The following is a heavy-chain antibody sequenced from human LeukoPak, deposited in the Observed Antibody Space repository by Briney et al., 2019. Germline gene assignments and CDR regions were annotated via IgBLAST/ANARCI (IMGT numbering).Heavy chain of an antibody. V-gene: IGHV4-59*01. CDR2: IYYSGST. CDR3: ARRDESSGYSYWFDP. D-gene: IGHD3-22*01. J-gene: IGHJ5*02. CDR1: GGSISSYY. Sequence: SETLSLTCTVSGGSISSYYWSWIRQSPGKGLEWIGYIYYSGSTNYNPSLKSRVTILPDTSENQFSLRLSSVTAADTAVYYCARRDESSGYSYWFDPWGQGTLVTVSS.